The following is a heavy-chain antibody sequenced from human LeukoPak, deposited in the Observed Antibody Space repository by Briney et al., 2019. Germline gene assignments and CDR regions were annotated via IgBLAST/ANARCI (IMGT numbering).Heavy chain of an antibody. CDR1: GYTFTSYY. J-gene: IGHJ4*02. V-gene: IGHV1-46*01. Sequence: GASVKVSCKASGYTFTSYYMHWVRQAPGQGLEWMGIINPSGGSTSYAQKFQGRATMTRDTSTSTVYMELSSLRSEDTAVYYCARAVAGTEGGGYWGQGTLVTVSS. CDR2: INPSGGST. D-gene: IGHD6-19*01. CDR3: ARAVAGTEGGGY.